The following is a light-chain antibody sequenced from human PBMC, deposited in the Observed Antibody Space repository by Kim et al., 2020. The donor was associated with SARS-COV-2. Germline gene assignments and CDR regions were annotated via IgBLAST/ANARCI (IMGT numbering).Light chain of an antibody. Sequence: ASVVDRVTISCRESLGVCYYLAWYQQKPGEVPKLLIYAASPLQSGVPSRFSGSGAGTDFTLTISSLQPEDVATYYCQKYNSAPRTFGQGTKVDIK. CDR1: LGVCYY. J-gene: IGKJ1*01. V-gene: IGKV1-27*01. CDR2: AAS. CDR3: QKYNSAPRT.